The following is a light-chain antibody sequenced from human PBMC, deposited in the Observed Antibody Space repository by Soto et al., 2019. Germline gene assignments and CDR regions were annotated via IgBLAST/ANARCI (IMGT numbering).Light chain of an antibody. Sequence: QTVVTQEPSFSVSPGGTVTLTCGLSSGSVSTSYYPSWYQQTPGQAPRTLIYSPNIRSSGVPGRFSGSILGNKAALTITGAQADDESDYYCVLYMGSGIAVFGGGTKVTVL. CDR1: SGSVSTSYY. CDR2: SPN. CDR3: VLYMGSGIAV. V-gene: IGLV8-61*01. J-gene: IGLJ2*01.